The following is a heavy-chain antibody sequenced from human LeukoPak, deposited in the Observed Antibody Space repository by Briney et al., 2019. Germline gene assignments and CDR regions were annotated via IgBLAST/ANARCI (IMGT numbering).Heavy chain of an antibody. CDR3: ARDTAYYYDSSGYLFDY. J-gene: IGHJ4*02. V-gene: IGHV4-39*07. D-gene: IGHD3-22*01. CDR2: IYYSGST. Sequence: SETLSLTCTVSGGSISSSSYYWGWIRQPPGKGLEWIGSIYYSGSTYYNPSLKSRVTISVDTSENQFSLKLSSVTAADTAVYYCARDTAYYYDSSGYLFDYWGQGTLVTVSS. CDR1: GGSISSSSYY.